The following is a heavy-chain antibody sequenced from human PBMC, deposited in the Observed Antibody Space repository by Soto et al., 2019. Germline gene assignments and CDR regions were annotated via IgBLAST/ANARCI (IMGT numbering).Heavy chain of an antibody. CDR3: ARDWYCSGGSCRDTFDI. D-gene: IGHD2-15*01. CDR2: ISVYNDNP. V-gene: IGHV1-18*01. Sequence: KGSCNSSGCTITTYGIICVRNTTGRGLEWMGWISVYNDNPRYAQNLRGRVTMTTDTSTSTAYMELRSLRSDDTALYYCARDWYCSGGSCRDTFDIWGQGTMVTVSS. CDR1: GCTITTYG. J-gene: IGHJ3*02.